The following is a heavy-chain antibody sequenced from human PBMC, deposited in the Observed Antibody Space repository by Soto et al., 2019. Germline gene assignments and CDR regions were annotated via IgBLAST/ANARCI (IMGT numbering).Heavy chain of an antibody. CDR2: VYNSGST. Sequence: LSLTCTLSGGSISSNYWTWILQPPGKGLEWIGYVYNSGSTNYNPSLKSRVTISEDTSKSQFSLKVNSMTAADTAVYYCARYRREAVAGYTLDNWGQGILVTVSS. V-gene: IGHV4-59*01. J-gene: IGHJ4*02. D-gene: IGHD6-13*01. CDR3: ARYRREAVAGYTLDN. CDR1: GGSISSNY.